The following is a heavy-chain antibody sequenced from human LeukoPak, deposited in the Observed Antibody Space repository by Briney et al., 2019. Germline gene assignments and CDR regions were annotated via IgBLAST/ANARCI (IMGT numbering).Heavy chain of an antibody. CDR3: ASWYYYDSSGYSWEYFQH. CDR2: IYYSGST. CDR1: GGSISSSSYY. Sequence: PSETLSLTCTVSGGSISSSSYYWGWIRQPPGKGLEWIGSIYYSGSTYYNPSLKSRVTISVDTTKNQFSLKLSSVTAADTAVYYCASWYYYDSSGYSWEYFQHWGQGTLVTVSS. V-gene: IGHV4-39*01. D-gene: IGHD3-22*01. J-gene: IGHJ1*01.